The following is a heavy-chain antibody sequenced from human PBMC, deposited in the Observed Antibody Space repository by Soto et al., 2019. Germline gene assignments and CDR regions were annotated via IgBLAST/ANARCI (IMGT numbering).Heavy chain of an antibody. CDR3: ARINFDYYDSSGYSRWFDP. J-gene: IGHJ5*02. D-gene: IGHD3-22*01. CDR1: GGSIXSGGYS. CDR2: IYHSGST. Sequence: SETLSLTCAVSGGSIXSGGYSWSWIRQPPGKGLEWIGYIYHSGSTYYNPSLKSRVTISVDRSKNQFSLKLSSVTAADTAVYYCARINFDYYDSSGYSRWFDPWGQGTLVTVS. V-gene: IGHV4-30-2*01.